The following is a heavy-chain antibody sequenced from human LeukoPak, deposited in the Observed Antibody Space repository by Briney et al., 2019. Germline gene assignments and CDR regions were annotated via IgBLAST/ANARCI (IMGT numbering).Heavy chain of an antibody. J-gene: IGHJ3*02. CDR2: IDAGNGDT. Sequence: ASVKVSCKDSGYTFSDYAMHWVRQAPGQRFEWMGWIDAGNGDTKYSQRFQGRVAITRDTSASTAYMALSSLRSEDTAVYYCARTQGVYYGGNSGAFDIWGQGTVVTVSS. V-gene: IGHV1-3*01. CDR3: ARTQGVYYGGNSGAFDI. D-gene: IGHD4-23*01. CDR1: GYTFSDYA.